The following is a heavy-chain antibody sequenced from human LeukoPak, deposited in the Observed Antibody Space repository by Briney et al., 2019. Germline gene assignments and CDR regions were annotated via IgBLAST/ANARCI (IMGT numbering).Heavy chain of an antibody. V-gene: IGHV3-15*01. CDR3: TTRIPGRNIVATIGGDY. Sequence: PGGSLRLSCAASGFTFSSYGMHWVRQAPGKGLEWVGRIKSKTDGGTTDYAAPVKGRFTISRDDSKNTLYLQMNSLKTEDTAVYYCTTRIPGRNIVATIGGDYWGQGTLVTVSS. D-gene: IGHD5-12*01. J-gene: IGHJ4*02. CDR1: GFTFSSYG. CDR2: IKSKTDGGTT.